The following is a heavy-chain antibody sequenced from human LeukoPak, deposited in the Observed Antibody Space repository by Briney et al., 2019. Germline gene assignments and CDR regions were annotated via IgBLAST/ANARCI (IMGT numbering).Heavy chain of an antibody. CDR3: ARDPHYYDSSGYYDDYYYGMDV. CDR2: ISAYNGNT. V-gene: IGHV1-18*01. D-gene: IGHD3-22*01. Sequence: GASVKVSCKASGYTFTSYGISWVRQAPGQGLEWMGWISAYNGNTNYAQKLQGRVTMTTDTSTGTAYMELRSMRSDDTAVYYCARDPHYYDSSGYYDDYYYGMDVWGQGTTVTVSS. J-gene: IGHJ6*02. CDR1: GYTFTSYG.